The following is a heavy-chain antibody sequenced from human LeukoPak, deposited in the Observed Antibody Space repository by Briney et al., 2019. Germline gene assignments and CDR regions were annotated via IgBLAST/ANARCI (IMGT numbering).Heavy chain of an antibody. J-gene: IGHJ4*02. D-gene: IGHD6-13*01. CDR2: IYSDGST. V-gene: IGHV3-53*01. Sequence: GGSLRPSCAAYGFTVSSNYMSWVRQAPGKGPEWVSVIYSDGSTYYADSVKGRFTISRDTSKNTLYLQMNSLRTEDTAVYYCARDLAAGGTYPHYWGQGTLVSVSS. CDR3: ARDLAAGGTYPHY. CDR1: GFTVSSNY.